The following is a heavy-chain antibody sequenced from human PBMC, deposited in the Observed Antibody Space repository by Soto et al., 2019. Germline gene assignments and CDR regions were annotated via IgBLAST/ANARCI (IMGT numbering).Heavy chain of an antibody. V-gene: IGHV5-10-1*01. D-gene: IGHD4-4*01. CDR2: IDPSDSYT. CDR1: GYSFTSYW. J-gene: IGHJ6*02. Sequence: ESLKISCKGSGYSFTSYWISWVRQMPGKGLEWMGRIDPSDSYTNYSPSFQGHVTISADKSISTAYLQWSSLKASDTAMYYCARRSVTPLRGGRSHGMDVWGQGTTVTVSS. CDR3: ARRSVTPLRGGRSHGMDV.